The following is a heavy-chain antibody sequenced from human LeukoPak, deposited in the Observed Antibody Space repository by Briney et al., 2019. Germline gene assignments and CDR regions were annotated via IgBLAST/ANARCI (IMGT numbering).Heavy chain of an antibody. CDR3: VTGQWLVPVSY. CDR2: INHSGST. D-gene: IGHD6-19*01. CDR1: GGSFSGYY. J-gene: IGHJ4*02. Sequence: SETLSLTCAVYGGSFSGYYWSWIRQPPGKGPEWIGEINHSGSTNYNPSLKSRVTISVDTSKNQFSLKLSSVTAADTAVYYCVTGQWLVPVSYWGQGTLVTVSS. V-gene: IGHV4-34*01.